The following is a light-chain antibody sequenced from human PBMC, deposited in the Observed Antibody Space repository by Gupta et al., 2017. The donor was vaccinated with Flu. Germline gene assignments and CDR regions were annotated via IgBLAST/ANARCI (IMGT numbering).Light chain of an antibody. V-gene: IGLV1-40*01. CDR1: RSNVGGGYD. CDR3: QSYDSSLIGARV. CDR2: ANN. Sequence: QSVLTQPPSVSGAPGQRVNISCSGSRSNVGGGYDVQWYQQLPGTAPKLLLYANNRRPSGVPDRFSGSRSATSASLTITGLQTEDGGDYYCQSYDSSLIGARVFGGGTKVTVL. J-gene: IGLJ3*02.